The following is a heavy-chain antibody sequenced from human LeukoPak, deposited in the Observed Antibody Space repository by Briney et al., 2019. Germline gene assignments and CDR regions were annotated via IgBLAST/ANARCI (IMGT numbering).Heavy chain of an antibody. CDR1: GGTFSSYA. D-gene: IGHD3-16*01. V-gene: IGHV1-46*01. J-gene: IGHJ4*02. Sequence: SSVKVSCKASGGTFSSYAISWVRQAPGQGLEWLGLINPAGVVTAYAQKFQGRLTVTSDTSAGIIYMELRTLRSEDTAVYYCVRENKYDYKNFDYWGQGTLVIVSS. CDR3: VRENKYDYKNFDY. CDR2: INPAGVVT.